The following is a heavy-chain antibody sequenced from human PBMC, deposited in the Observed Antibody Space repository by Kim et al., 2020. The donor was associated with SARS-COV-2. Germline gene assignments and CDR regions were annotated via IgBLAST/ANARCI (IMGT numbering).Heavy chain of an antibody. CDR3: ARAQYQGMAPRVPRKYYFDY. D-gene: IGHD1-1*01. CDR1: GGSFSGYY. Sequence: SETLSLTCAVYGGSFSGYYWSWIRQPPGKGLEWIGEINHSGSTNYNPSLKSRVTISVDTSKNQFSLKLSSVTAADTAVYYCARAQYQGMAPRVPRKYYFDYWGQGTLVTVSS. CDR2: INHSGST. V-gene: IGHV4-34*01. J-gene: IGHJ4*02.